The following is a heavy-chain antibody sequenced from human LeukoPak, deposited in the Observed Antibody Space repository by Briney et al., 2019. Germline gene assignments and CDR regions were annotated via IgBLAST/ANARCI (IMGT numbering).Heavy chain of an antibody. CDR3: ARGRGWMAPLDY. D-gene: IGHD5-24*01. V-gene: IGHV4-34*01. Sequence: SETLSLTCAVYGGSFSGYYWSWIRQPPGKGPEWIGEINHSGSTNYNPSLKSRVTISVDTSKNRFSLKLSSVTAADTAVYYCARGRGWMAPLDYWGQGTLVTVSS. CDR1: GGSFSGYY. J-gene: IGHJ4*02. CDR2: INHSGST.